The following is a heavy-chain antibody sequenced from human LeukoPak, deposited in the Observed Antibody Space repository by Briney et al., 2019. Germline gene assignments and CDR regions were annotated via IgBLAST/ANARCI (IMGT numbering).Heavy chain of an antibody. CDR1: GFTFSSYA. V-gene: IGHV3-23*01. CDR3: AKDETGYSSSWYSGLFFDY. CDR2: ISGSGGST. J-gene: IGHJ4*02. Sequence: PGGSLRLSRAASGFTFSSYAMSWVRQAPGKGLEWVSAISGSGGSTYYADSVKGRFTISRDNSKNTLYLQMNSLRAEDTAVYYCAKDETGYSSSWYSGLFFDYWGQGTLVTVSS. D-gene: IGHD6-13*01.